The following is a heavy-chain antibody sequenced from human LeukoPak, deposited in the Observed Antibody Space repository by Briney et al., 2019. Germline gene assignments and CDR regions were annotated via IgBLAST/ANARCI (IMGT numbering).Heavy chain of an antibody. CDR1: GYTFTSYG. Sequence: GASVKVSCKASGYTFTSYGISWVRQAPGQGLEWMGWISAYNGNTNYAQKLQGRVTMTTDTSTSTAYMELRSLRSDDTAVYYCARGPYYDSSGYFFSPFYWGQGTLATVSS. V-gene: IGHV1-18*01. J-gene: IGHJ4*02. D-gene: IGHD3-22*01. CDR3: ARGPYYDSSGYFFSPFY. CDR2: ISAYNGNT.